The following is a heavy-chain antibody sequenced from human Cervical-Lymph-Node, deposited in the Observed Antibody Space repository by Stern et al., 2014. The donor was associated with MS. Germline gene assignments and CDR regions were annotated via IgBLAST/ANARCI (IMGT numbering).Heavy chain of an antibody. CDR2: ISGSGGSI. Sequence: EDKLVEAGGDLVQPGGSLRLSCAASGFTFNKYAMNWVRQAPGKGLEWVSTISGSGGSIYYADSAKGRFTISRDNSENTLYLQMHSLRAEDTAIYYCAKQYFDSSGYSYYYGMDVWGQGTTVTVSS. V-gene: IGHV3-23*04. CDR3: AKQYFDSSGYSYYYGMDV. CDR1: GFTFNKYA. J-gene: IGHJ6*02. D-gene: IGHD3-22*01.